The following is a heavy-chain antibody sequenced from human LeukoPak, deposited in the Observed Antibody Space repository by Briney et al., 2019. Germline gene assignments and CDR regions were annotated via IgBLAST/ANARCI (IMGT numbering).Heavy chain of an antibody. CDR2: ISSSSSTI. J-gene: IGHJ3*02. V-gene: IGHV3-48*01. Sequence: PGGSLRLSCAASGLTFSSYSMNWVRQAPGKGLEWVSYISSSSSTIYYADFVKGRFTISRDNAKNSLYLQMNSLRAEDTAVYYCARDPYWTIFGVVTYDAFDIWGQGTMVTVS. D-gene: IGHD3-3*01. CDR1: GLTFSSYS. CDR3: ARDPYWTIFGVVTYDAFDI.